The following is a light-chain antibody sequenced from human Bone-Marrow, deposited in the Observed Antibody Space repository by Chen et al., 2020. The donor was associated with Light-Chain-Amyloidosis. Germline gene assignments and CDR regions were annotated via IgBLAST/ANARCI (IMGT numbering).Light chain of an antibody. V-gene: IGKV4-1*01. Sequence: DIVMTQSPDSLAVSLGEKATINCKSSRTVLYSSNNKNNLAWYQQKPGQPPELLIYWASTRESGVPDRFSGSGSGTDFTRTISSLQAEDVAVYYCQEYYSTPWTFGQGTKVEIK. CDR3: QEYYSTPWT. CDR2: WAS. CDR1: RTVLYSSNNKNN. J-gene: IGKJ1*01.